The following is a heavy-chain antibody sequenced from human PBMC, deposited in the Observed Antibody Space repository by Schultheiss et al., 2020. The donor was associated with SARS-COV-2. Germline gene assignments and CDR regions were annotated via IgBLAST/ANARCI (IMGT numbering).Heavy chain of an antibody. CDR1: GYSISSGYY. V-gene: IGHV4-38-2*02. J-gene: IGHJ6*02. CDR2: IYYSGST. CDR3: ARDRLWFRELGSVGMDV. D-gene: IGHD3-10*01. Sequence: SETLSLTCAVSGYSISSGYYWGWIRQPPGKGLEWIGYIYYSGSTNYNPSLKSRVTISVDTSKNQFSLKLSSVTAADTAVYYCARDRLWFRELGSVGMDVWGQGTTVTVSS.